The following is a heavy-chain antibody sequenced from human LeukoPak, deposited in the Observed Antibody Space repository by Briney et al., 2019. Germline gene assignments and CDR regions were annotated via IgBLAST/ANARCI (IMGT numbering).Heavy chain of an antibody. CDR1: GYTFTGYS. V-gene: IGHV1-2*06. D-gene: IGHD1-26*01. CDR2: INPNNGAT. CDR3: TRESGSYHGNDY. Sequence: ASVKVSCKASGYTFTGYSTHWVRQAPGQGLEWMGRINPNNGATNYAQKLQGRVTITGDTSISTAYMELSSLRSDDTAVYYCTRESGSYHGNDYWGQGTLVTVSS. J-gene: IGHJ4*02.